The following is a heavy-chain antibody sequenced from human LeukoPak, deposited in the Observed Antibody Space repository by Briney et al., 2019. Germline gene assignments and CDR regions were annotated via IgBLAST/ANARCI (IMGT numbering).Heavy chain of an antibody. V-gene: IGHV3-11*01. CDR2: ICSSGSTI. Sequence: GGSLRLSCAASGFTFSEYYMSWIRQAPGKGLEWVSYICSSGSTIYYADSVKGRFTISRDNAKNSLYLQMNSLRAEDTAVYYCASQYDFWSGYYDYWGQGTLVTVSS. J-gene: IGHJ4*02. CDR3: ASQYDFWSGYYDY. D-gene: IGHD3-3*01. CDR1: GFTFSEYY.